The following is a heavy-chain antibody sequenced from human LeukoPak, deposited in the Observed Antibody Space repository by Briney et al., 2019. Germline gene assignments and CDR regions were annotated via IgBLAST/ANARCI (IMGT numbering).Heavy chain of an antibody. CDR2: IYYSGST. V-gene: IGHV4-59*01. CDR3: ARGDILTGSYYFGY. D-gene: IGHD3-9*01. CDR1: GGSISSYY. Sequence: SETLSLTCTVSGGSISSYYWSWLRQLPGKGLEWIGYIYYSGSTNYNPSLKSRVTISVDTSKNQFSLKLSSVTAADTAVYYCARGDILTGSYYFGYWGQGTLVTVSS. J-gene: IGHJ4*02.